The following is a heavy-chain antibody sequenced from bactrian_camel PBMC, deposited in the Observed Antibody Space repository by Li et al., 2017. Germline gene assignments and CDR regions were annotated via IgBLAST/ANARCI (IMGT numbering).Heavy chain of an antibody. CDR3: AAAAFGSDCGRQDEYRS. D-gene: IGHD1*01. CDR2: IYTGGNKT. Sequence: QVQLVESGGGSVQDGGSLKLSCTVSPDTGGNYCMGWVRQPPGKEREGIALIYTGGNKTAYAGSVKGRFTISQDDAKSTVFLQMNSLKSEDTAVYYCAAAAFGSDCGRQDEYRSWGQGTQVTVS. J-gene: IGHJ4*01. CDR1: PDTGGNYC. V-gene: IGHV3S1*01.